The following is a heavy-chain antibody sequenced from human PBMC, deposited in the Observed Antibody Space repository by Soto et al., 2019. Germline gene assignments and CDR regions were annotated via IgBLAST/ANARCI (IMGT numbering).Heavy chain of an antibody. CDR1: GGSVSSGSYY. V-gene: IGHV4-61*01. CDR3: ARDHGDFWSGYPNWFDP. D-gene: IGHD3-3*01. Sequence: PSETLSLTCTVSGGSVSSGSYYWSWIRQPPGKGLEWIGYIYYSGSTNYNPSLKSRVTISVDTSKNQFSLKLSSVTAADTAVYYCARDHGDFWSGYPNWFDPWGQGTLVTVSS. J-gene: IGHJ5*02. CDR2: IYYSGST.